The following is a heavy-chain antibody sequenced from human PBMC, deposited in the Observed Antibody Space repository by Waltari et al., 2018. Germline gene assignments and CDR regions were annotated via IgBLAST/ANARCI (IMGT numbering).Heavy chain of an antibody. CDR3: GRDYYDSSGYYSDAFDI. CDR1: GGSFIGYY. J-gene: IGHJ3*02. Sequence: QVQLQQWGAGLLKPSETLSLPCSVYGGSFIGYYWIWIRQPPGKGLEWIGEINHSGSTNYNPSLKRRVTISVDTSKNQVSLKLSSVTAADTAVYYCGRDYYDSSGYYSDAFDIWGQGTMVTVSS. D-gene: IGHD3-22*01. CDR2: INHSGST. V-gene: IGHV4-34*01.